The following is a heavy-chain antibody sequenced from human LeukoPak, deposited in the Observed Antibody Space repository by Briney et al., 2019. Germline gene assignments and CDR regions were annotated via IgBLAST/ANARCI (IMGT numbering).Heavy chain of an antibody. Sequence: PGGSLRLSCAASGFTFSDYYMSWIRQAPGKGLEWVSYISSSGSTIYYADSVKGRFTISRDNAKNSLYLQMNSLRVEDTAVYYCARSPWATVTTLRYWGQGTLVTVSS. CDR2: ISSSGSTI. CDR1: GFTFSDYY. CDR3: ARSPWATVTTLRY. V-gene: IGHV3-11*04. J-gene: IGHJ4*02. D-gene: IGHD4-17*01.